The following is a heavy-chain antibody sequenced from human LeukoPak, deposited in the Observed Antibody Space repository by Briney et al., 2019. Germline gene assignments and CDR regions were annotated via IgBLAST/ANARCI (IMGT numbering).Heavy chain of an antibody. J-gene: IGHJ6*02. Sequence: GGSLRLSCAASGFTFSSYDMHWVRQATGKGLEWVSGIGAAGDTYYAGSVKGRFTISRENAKKSMYLQMNSLRDGDTAVYYCARKWTLDVWGQGTTVTVSS. V-gene: IGHV3-13*01. CDR3: ARKWTLDV. D-gene: IGHD2-8*01. CDR2: IGAAGDT. CDR1: GFTFSSYD.